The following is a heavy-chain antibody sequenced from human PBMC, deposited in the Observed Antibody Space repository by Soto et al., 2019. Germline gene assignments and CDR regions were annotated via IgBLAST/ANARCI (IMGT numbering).Heavy chain of an antibody. CDR3: AKGLIAAAADY. CDR2: IRGDDGTT. J-gene: IGHJ4*02. Sequence: GGSLRLSCAASGFTFSTYWMHWVRQAPGEGLVWVSAIRGDDGTTYYADSVKGRFTISRDNSKNTLYLQMNSLRAEDTAVYYCAKGLIAAAADYWGQGTLVTVSS. D-gene: IGHD6-13*01. CDR1: GFTFSTYW. V-gene: IGHV3-23*01.